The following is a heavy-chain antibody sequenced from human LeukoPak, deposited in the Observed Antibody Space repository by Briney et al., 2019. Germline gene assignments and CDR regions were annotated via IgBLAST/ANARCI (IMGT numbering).Heavy chain of an antibody. CDR1: GGSIRNYY. CDR2: MYYSGST. D-gene: IGHD6-25*01. CDR3: AREGSGWPSDAFDI. V-gene: IGHV4-59*01. J-gene: IGHJ3*02. Sequence: SETLSLTCTVSGGSIRNYYWSWIRQSPGKGLEWIGYMYYSGSTNYNPSLKSRVTISVDTSKNQFSLKLNSVTAADTAVNYCAREGSGWPSDAFDIWGQGTMVTVSS.